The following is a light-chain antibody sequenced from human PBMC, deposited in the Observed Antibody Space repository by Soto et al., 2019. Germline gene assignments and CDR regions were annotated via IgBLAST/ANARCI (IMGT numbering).Light chain of an antibody. J-gene: IGKJ5*01. CDR3: QQYKNWPPIT. CDR1: QSVGSN. Sequence: EIVMTQSPATLSVSPGERVTLSCRARQSVGSNLAWYQQKPGQAPGLLIYGASTRATGIPARFSGSGSETEFTLTISSLQAEDSAVYFCQQYKNWPPITFGQGTRLEIK. V-gene: IGKV3-15*01. CDR2: GAS.